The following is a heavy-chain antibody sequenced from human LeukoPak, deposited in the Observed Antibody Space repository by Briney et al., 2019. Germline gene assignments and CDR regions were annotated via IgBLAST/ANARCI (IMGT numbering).Heavy chain of an antibody. V-gene: IGHV4-59*08. J-gene: IGHJ6*02. CDR2: IYYSGST. Sequence: SETLSLTCTVSGGSISSYYWSWIRQPPGKGLEWIGYIYYSGSTNYNPSLKSRVTISVDTSKNQFSLKLSSVTAADTAVYYCATTTTVRNGEYYYYYGMDVWGQGTTVTVSS. CDR1: GGSISSYY. CDR3: ATTTTVRNGEYYYYYGMDV. D-gene: IGHD4-17*01.